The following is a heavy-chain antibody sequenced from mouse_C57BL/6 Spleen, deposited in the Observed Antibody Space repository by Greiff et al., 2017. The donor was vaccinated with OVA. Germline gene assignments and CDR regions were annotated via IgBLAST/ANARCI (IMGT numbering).Heavy chain of an antibody. D-gene: IGHD1-1*01. CDR3: GRCYYGKSYVSYYAMDY. J-gene: IGHJ4*01. V-gene: IGHV1-39*01. CDR1: GYTFTDYN. Sequence: VQLQQSGPELVKPGASVKISCKASGYTFTDYNMNWVKQSNGKSLEWIGVINPNYGTTSSNQKFQGKATLTVDQSSSTAYMQLNSLTSDASAVYYCGRCYYGKSYVSYYAMDYWGQGTSVTVSS. CDR2: INPNYGTT.